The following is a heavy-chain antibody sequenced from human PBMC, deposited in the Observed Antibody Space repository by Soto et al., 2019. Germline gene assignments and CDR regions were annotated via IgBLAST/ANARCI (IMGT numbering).Heavy chain of an antibody. V-gene: IGHV4-31*03. D-gene: IGHD3-3*01. CDR3: ARAQTFFGIINVFDY. J-gene: IGHJ4*02. Sequence: SETLSLTCTVCGGSINSACYYWSWIRQYPGKGLEWIGYIYYSGSTYYNPYLKSRLTISVDTSENQFSLKLTSVTAADTAVYFCARAQTFFGIINVFDYGGQEPLVTV. CDR2: IYYSGST. CDR1: GGSINSACYY.